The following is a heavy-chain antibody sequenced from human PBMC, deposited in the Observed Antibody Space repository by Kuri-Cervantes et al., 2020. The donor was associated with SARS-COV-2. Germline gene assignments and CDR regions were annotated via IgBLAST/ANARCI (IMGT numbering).Heavy chain of an antibody. V-gene: IGHV1-2*02. Sequence: ASVKVSCKASGYTFTGYYMHWVRQAPGQGLEWMGWINPNSGGTNYAQKFQGRVTMTRDTSISTAYMELSRLRSDDTAVYYCARATYYDFWSGYYPSENYFDYWGQGTLVTDSS. D-gene: IGHD3-3*01. J-gene: IGHJ4*02. CDR3: ARATYYDFWSGYYPSENYFDY. CDR2: INPNSGGT. CDR1: GYTFTGYY.